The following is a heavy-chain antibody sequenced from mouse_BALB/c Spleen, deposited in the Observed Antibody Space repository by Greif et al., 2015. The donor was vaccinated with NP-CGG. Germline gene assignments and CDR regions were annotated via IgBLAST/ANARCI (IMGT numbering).Heavy chain of an antibody. CDR1: GFNIKDTY. CDR2: IDPAIYNT. V-gene: IGHV14-3*02. D-gene: IGHD2-2*01. Sequence: VQLQQSGAELVKPGASVKLSCTASGFNIKDTYLHWVKQRPEQGLEWIGRIDPAIYNTKYDRKFQGKATITADTSSNTAYLQLSSLTSEDSAVYYCASYVYGYYFDYGGQGTTLTVSS. J-gene: IGHJ2*01. CDR3: ASYVYGYYFDY.